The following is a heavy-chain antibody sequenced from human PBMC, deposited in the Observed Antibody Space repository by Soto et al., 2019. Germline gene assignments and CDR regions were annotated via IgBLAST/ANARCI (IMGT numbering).Heavy chain of an antibody. Sequence: QLQPQESGPGLVKPSETLSLTCTVSGGSISSSSYYWGWIRQPPGKGLEWIGSIYYSGSTYYNPSLKSRVTISVDTSKNQFSLKLSSVTAADTAVYYCACVPAASVGYYYYGMDVWGQGTTVTVSS. CDR2: IYYSGST. CDR1: GGSISSSSYY. CDR3: ACVPAASVGYYYYGMDV. D-gene: IGHD2-2*01. J-gene: IGHJ6*02. V-gene: IGHV4-39*01.